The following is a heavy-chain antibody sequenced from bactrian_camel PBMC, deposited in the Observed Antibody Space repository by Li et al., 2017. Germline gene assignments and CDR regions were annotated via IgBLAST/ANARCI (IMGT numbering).Heavy chain of an antibody. J-gene: IGHJ7*01. CDR1: GYIINANC. D-gene: IGHD4*01. CDR2: ISRSDGRT. V-gene: IGHV3S63*01. Sequence: QLVESGGGSVQAGGSLKLSCVAPGYIINANCMAWFRQAPGKEREGVVSISRSDGRTDYGDAVQGRFTISRDSAKNTLYLQMNSLKPEDTAMYYCAAESQRCSARDYDNMDYWGKGTQVTVS.